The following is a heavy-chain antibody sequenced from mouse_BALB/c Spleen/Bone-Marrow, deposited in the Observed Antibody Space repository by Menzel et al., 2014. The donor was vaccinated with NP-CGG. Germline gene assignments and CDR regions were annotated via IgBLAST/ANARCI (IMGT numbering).Heavy chain of an antibody. J-gene: IGHJ3*01. V-gene: IGHV2-9*02. CDR1: GFSLTSYG. D-gene: IGHD1-1*02. CDR3: ARGYGSAWFAY. Sequence: SGAGLVSPSQSPSITCTVSGFSLTSYGVHWVRQPPRKGLEWLGVIWAGGSTNYNSALMSRLSISKDNSKSQVFLKMNSLQTDDTAMYYCARGYGSAWFAYWGQGTLVTVSA. CDR2: IWAGGST.